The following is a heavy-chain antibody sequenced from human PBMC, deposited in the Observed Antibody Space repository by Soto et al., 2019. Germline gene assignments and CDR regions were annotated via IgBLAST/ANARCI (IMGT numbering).Heavy chain of an antibody. CDR1: GGTFSSYA. CDR2: IIPIFGTA. J-gene: IGHJ4*02. D-gene: IGHD6-19*01. CDR3: ARLPVADLYRDY. V-gene: IGHV1-69*13. Sequence: ASVKVSCKASGGTFSSYAISWVRQAPGQGLEWMGGIIPIFGTANYAQKFQGRVTITADESTSTAYMEPSRLRSEDTAVYYCARLPVADLYRDYWGQGTLVTVSS.